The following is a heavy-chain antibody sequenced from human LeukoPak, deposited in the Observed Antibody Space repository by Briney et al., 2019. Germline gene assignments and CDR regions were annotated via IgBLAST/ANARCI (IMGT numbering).Heavy chain of an antibody. D-gene: IGHD3-22*01. V-gene: IGHV1-18*01. J-gene: IGHJ4*02. Sequence: ASVKVSCKASGYTFTSYGISWVRQAPGQGLKWMGWISAYNGNTNYAQKLQGRVTMTTDTSTSTAYMELRSLRSDDTAVYYCAREDYYDSSGYSDYWGQGTLVTVSS. CDR2: ISAYNGNT. CDR1: GYTFTSYG. CDR3: AREDYYDSSGYSDY.